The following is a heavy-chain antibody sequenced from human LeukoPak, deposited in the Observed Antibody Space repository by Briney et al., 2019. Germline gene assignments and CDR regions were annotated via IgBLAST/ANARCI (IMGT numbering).Heavy chain of an antibody. CDR3: ARAPYSSSWYAPDHLGFDP. Sequence: SVKVSCKASGGTFSSYAISWVRQAPGQGLEWMGGIIPIFGTANYAQKFQGRVTITTDESTSTAYMELSSLRSEDTAVYYCARAPYSSSWYAPDHLGFDPWGQGTLVTVSS. J-gene: IGHJ5*02. CDR1: GGTFSSYA. V-gene: IGHV1-69*05. CDR2: IIPIFGTA. D-gene: IGHD6-13*01.